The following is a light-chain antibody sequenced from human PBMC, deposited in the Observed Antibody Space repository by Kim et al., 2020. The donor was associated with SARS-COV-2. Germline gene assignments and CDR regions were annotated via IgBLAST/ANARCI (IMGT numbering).Light chain of an antibody. J-gene: IGLJ2*01. Sequence: ALGQKVGITCQGDSLRSYYASWYQKKPEQAPVLVIYGKNNRPSGIPDRFSGSSSGNTASLTITGAQAEDEADYYCNSRDSSGNRVVFGGGTQLTVL. CDR3: NSRDSSGNRVV. CDR2: GKN. CDR1: SLRSYY. V-gene: IGLV3-19*01.